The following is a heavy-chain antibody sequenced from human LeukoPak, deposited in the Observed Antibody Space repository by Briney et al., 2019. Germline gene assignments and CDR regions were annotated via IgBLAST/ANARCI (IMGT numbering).Heavy chain of an antibody. CDR1: GGTFSSYA. CDR2: IIPIFGTA. Sequence: SVKVSCKASGGTFSSYAISWVRQAPGQGLEWMGGIIPIFGTANYAQKFQGRVTITTDESTSTAYMELSSLRSEDTAVYYCATSQPSQYSNNWFDPWGQGTLVTVSS. J-gene: IGHJ5*02. V-gene: IGHV1-69*05. CDR3: ATSQPSQYSNNWFDP. D-gene: IGHD6-6*01.